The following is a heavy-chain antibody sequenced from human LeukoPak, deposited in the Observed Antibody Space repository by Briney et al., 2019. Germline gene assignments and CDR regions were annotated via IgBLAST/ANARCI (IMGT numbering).Heavy chain of an antibody. Sequence: GGSLRLSCAASGFTFSSYSMSWVRQAPGKGLEWVSSISDDSNYIYYADSVKGRFTISRDNSKNTLYLQMNSLRAEDTAVYYCATNLGLYGDYGNYYYYGMDVWGQGTTVTVSS. CDR3: ATNLGLYGDYGNYYYYGMDV. V-gene: IGHV3-21*04. CDR1: GFTFSSYS. CDR2: ISDDSNYI. D-gene: IGHD4-17*01. J-gene: IGHJ6*02.